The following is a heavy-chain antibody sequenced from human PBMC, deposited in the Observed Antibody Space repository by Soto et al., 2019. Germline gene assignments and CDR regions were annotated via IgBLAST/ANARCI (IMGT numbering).Heavy chain of an antibody. J-gene: IGHJ3*02. D-gene: IGHD3-9*01. V-gene: IGHV4-4*02. CDR1: NASISSSNW. Sequence: QVQLQESGPSLVKPSGTLSLTCVITNASISSSNWWSWVRQAPGKGLEWIGEIYHTGRTNYAPSLKSPVTMSIDKSTNPFSPGLTSLTAAETAVYYCVRDEAHYDILTGSSLGRAFDIWGQGTMVTVSS. CDR2: IYHTGRT. CDR3: VRDEAHYDILTGSSLGRAFDI.